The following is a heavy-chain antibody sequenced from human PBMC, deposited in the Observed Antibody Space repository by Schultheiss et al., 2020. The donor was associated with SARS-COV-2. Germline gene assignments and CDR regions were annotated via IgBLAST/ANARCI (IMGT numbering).Heavy chain of an antibody. V-gene: IGHV1-2*02. D-gene: IGHD1-7*01. J-gene: IGHJ6*02. CDR3: ARYTWNYPIGMDV. CDR2: MNPNSGNT. CDR1: GYTFTGYY. Sequence: ASVKVSCKASGYTFTGYYMHWVRQAPGQGLEWMGWMNPNSGNTGYAQKFQGRVTMTRDTSISTAYMELSSLRSEDTAVYYCARYTWNYPIGMDVWGQGTTVTVSS.